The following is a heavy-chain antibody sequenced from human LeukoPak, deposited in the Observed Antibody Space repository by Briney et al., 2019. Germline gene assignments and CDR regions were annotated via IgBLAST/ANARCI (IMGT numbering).Heavy chain of an antibody. D-gene: IGHD3-22*01. Sequence: ASVKVSCKASGYTFTSYGISWVRRVPGQGLEWMGWISAYNGNTNYAQKLQGRVTMTTDTSTSTAYMELRSLRSDDTAVYYCARDRDITMIVAPLDYWGQGTLVTVSS. V-gene: IGHV1-18*01. CDR1: GYTFTSYG. CDR3: ARDRDITMIVAPLDY. CDR2: ISAYNGNT. J-gene: IGHJ4*02.